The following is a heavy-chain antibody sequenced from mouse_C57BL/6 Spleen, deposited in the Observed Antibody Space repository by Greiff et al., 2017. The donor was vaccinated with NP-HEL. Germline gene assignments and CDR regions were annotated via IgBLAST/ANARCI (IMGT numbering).Heavy chain of an antibody. Sequence: VQLQQSGAELVRPGASVTLSCKASGYTFTDYEMHWVKQTPVHGLEWIGAIDPETGGTAYNQKFKGKAILTADKSSSTAYMELRSLTSEDSAVYYCTRVDLGLFDYWGQGTTLTVSS. CDR3: TRVDLGLFDY. CDR2: IDPETGGT. CDR1: GYTFTDYE. V-gene: IGHV1-15*01. J-gene: IGHJ2*01. D-gene: IGHD4-1*01.